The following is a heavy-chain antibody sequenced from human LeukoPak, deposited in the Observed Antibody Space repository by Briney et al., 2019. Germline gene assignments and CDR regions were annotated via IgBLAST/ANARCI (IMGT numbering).Heavy chain of an antibody. V-gene: IGHV4-59*12. CDR1: GGSISSYY. Sequence: SETLSLTCTVSGGSISSYYWSWIRQPPGKGLEWIGYIYYSGSTNYNPSLKSRVTISVDTSKNQFSLKLSSVTAADTAVYYCARRGIAAADYYFDYWGQGTLVTLSS. J-gene: IGHJ4*02. CDR3: ARRGIAAADYYFDY. CDR2: IYYSGST. D-gene: IGHD6-13*01.